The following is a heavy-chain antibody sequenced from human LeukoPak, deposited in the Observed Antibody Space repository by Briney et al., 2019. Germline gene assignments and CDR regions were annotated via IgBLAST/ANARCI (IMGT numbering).Heavy chain of an antibody. CDR1: GFTFSTYA. Sequence: GGSLRLSCAGSGFTFSTYAMSWGRQAPGQGLEWVSGISVSGDTTHYADPVKGRFTISRGNAKNSMYLQMNSLRAEDTAVYYCATYSSSWGRIDYWGQGTLSPSPQ. CDR3: ATYSSSWGRIDY. J-gene: IGHJ4*02. D-gene: IGHD6-13*01. V-gene: IGHV3-23*01. CDR2: ISVSGDTT.